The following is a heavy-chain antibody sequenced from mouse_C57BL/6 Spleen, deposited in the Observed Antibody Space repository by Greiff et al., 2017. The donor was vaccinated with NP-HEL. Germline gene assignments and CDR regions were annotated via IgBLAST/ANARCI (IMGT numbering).Heavy chain of an antibody. CDR2: ISSGGDYI. Sequence: EVQRVESGAGLVKPGGSLKLSCAASGFTFSSYAMSRVRQTPGQRLEWVAYISSGGDYIYYADTVKGRFTISRDNARNPLYLQMSSLKSEDTAMYYCTRDGYVEVWGTGTTVTVSS. CDR1: GFTFSSYA. V-gene: IGHV5-9-1*02. CDR3: TRDGYVEV. J-gene: IGHJ1*03.